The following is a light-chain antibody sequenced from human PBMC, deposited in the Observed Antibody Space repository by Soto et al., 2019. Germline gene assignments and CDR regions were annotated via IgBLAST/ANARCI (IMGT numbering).Light chain of an antibody. CDR2: DAS. CDR1: QGISSA. J-gene: IGKJ3*01. Sequence: AIQLTQSPSSLSASVGDRVTITCRASQGISSALAWYQQKPGQAPKLLIYDASSLASGVPSRFSGSGSGTEFTLTISSLQPEDFATYYCQQCNSYPRTFGRGTKVDIK. V-gene: IGKV1-13*02. CDR3: QQCNSYPRT.